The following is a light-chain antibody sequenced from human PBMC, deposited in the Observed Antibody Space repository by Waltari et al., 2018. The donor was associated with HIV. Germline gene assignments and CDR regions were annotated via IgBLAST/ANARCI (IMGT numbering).Light chain of an antibody. CDR3: CAYAGGLE. CDR2: EDN. CDR1: SSDTGNYNL. J-gene: IGLJ2*01. V-gene: IGLV2-23*01. Sequence: QSAMTQPASVSGSPGQSITISCTGTSSDTGNYNLVSWYQLSPGKAPKLIIYEDNTRPSGVSNRFSGSKSAPPASLPISGLQAEDEADYYCCAYAGGLEFGGGTKLTVL.